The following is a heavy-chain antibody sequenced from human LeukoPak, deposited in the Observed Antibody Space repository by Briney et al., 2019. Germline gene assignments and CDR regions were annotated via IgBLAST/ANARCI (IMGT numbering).Heavy chain of an antibody. D-gene: IGHD7-27*01. V-gene: IGHV1-18*01. CDR3: ARDPGFRLGIHFDY. Sequence: GASVKVSCKASGYTFTSYGISWVQQAPGQGLEWMGWISAYNGNTNYAQKLQGRVTMTTDTSTSTAHMELRSLRSDDTAVYYCARDPGFRLGIHFDYWGQGTLVTVSS. CDR2: ISAYNGNT. CDR1: GYTFTSYG. J-gene: IGHJ4*02.